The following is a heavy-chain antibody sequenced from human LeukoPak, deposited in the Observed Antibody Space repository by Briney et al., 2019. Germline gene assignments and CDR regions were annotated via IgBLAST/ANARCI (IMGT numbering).Heavy chain of an antibody. V-gene: IGHV3-9*01. D-gene: IGHD3-22*01. CDR3: AREHYYDSSGYLN. CDR1: GFTFDDYA. CDR2: ISWNSGSI. J-gene: IGHJ4*02. Sequence: GRSLRLSCAACGFTFDDYAMHWVRQAPGKGLEWVSGISWNSGSIGYADSVKGRFTISRDNAKNSLYLQMNSLRAEDTAVYYCAREHYYDSSGYLNWGQGTLVTVSS.